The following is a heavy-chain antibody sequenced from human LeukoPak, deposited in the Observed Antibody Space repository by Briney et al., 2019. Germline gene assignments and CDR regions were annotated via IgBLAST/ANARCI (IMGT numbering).Heavy chain of an antibody. CDR1: GFTFSSYG. D-gene: IGHD6-6*01. CDR3: ARVGPPRQQEYYYGMDV. CDR2: ISYDGSNK. Sequence: PGRSLRLSCAASGFTFSSYGIHWVRQAPGKGLEWVAGISYDGSNKFYADSVKGRFTISRDNSKNTLYLQMNSLRAEDTAVYYCARVGPPRQQEYYYGMDVWGQGTTVTVSS. V-gene: IGHV3-30*03. J-gene: IGHJ6*02.